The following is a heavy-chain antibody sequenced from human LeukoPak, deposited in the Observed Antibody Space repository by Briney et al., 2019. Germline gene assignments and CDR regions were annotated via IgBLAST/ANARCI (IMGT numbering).Heavy chain of an antibody. CDR3: ARDSSTSIFSLNAFDI. D-gene: IGHD2-2*01. CDR2: IYENGGTT. J-gene: IGHJ3*02. V-gene: IGHV3-23*01. Sequence: PGGSLRLSCVGSGFTFRSHAMSWVRQAPEKGLEFVSGIYENGGTTYYADSVKGRFSISRDNSKNTLYLQMNSLRVEDTAMYYCARDSSTSIFSLNAFDIWGQGTMVTVSS. CDR1: GFTFRSHA.